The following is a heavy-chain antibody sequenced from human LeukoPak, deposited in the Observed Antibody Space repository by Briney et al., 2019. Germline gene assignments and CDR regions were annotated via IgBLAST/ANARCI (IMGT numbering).Heavy chain of an antibody. CDR2: ISGSGGST. D-gene: IGHD3-22*01. CDR1: GFTFSSYA. V-gene: IGHV3-23*01. Sequence: PGGSLRLSCAASGFTFSSYAMSWVRQAPGKGLEWVSAISGSGGSTYYADSVKGRFTISRDNSKNTLYLQMNSLRAEDTAVYYCAKAPNFDSSGYYGYFDYWGQGTLVIVSS. J-gene: IGHJ4*02. CDR3: AKAPNFDSSGYYGYFDY.